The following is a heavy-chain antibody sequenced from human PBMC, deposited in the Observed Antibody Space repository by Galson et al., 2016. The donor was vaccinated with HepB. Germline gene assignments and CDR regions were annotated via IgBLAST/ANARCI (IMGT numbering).Heavy chain of an antibody. D-gene: IGHD6-13*01. J-gene: IGHJ1*01. V-gene: IGHV3-23*01. CDR2: MSDSGGST. CDR1: GFTVSSDY. CDR3: AVRYSSIWYFQH. Sequence: SLRLSCAASGFTVSSDYMNWVRQAPGKGLEWVSAMSDSGGSTYYADSVKGRFAISRDNSKNTLYLQMNSLGAEDTAIYYCAVRYSSIWYFQHWGRGTLGSVSS.